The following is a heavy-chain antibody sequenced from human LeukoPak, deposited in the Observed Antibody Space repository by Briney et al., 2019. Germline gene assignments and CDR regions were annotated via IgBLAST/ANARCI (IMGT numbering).Heavy chain of an antibody. Sequence: PSETLSLTCTVSGGSISSYYWSWIRQPPGKGLEWIGYIYYSGSTNYNPSLKSRVTISVDTSKNQFSPKLRSVTAADTAVYYCARVTGYVIEDYFDDWGQGTLVTVSS. J-gene: IGHJ4*02. CDR1: GGSISSYY. D-gene: IGHD3-22*01. CDR3: ARVTGYVIEDYFDD. CDR2: IYYSGST. V-gene: IGHV4-59*01.